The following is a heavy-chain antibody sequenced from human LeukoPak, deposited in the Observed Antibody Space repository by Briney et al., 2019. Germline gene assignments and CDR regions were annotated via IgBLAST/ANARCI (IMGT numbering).Heavy chain of an antibody. CDR2: FDPVDGET. CDR3: ATAVERYYDSGSYSCWFDP. D-gene: IGHD3-10*01. V-gene: IGHV1-24*01. J-gene: IGHJ5*02. CDR1: GYTLTELS. Sequence: ASVKVSCKVSGYTLTELSMHWVRQAPGKGLEWMGGFDPVDGETIYAQKFQGRVTMTEDTSTDTAYMELSSLRSEDTAVYYCATAVERYYDSGSYSCWFDPWGQGTLVTVSS.